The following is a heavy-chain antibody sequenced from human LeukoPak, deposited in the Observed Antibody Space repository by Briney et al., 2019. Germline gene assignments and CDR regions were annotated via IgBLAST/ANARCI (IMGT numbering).Heavy chain of an antibody. CDR3: ARDQARYYYDSSGYFDY. CDR1: GGTFSSYV. Sequence: GSSVKVSCKASGGTFSSYVISWVRQAPGQGREWVGGIIPIFGTANYAQKFQGRVTITTDESTSTAYMELSSLRSEDTAVYYCARDQARYYYDSSGYFDYWGQGTLVTVSS. J-gene: IGHJ4*02. CDR2: IIPIFGTA. V-gene: IGHV1-69*05. D-gene: IGHD3-22*01.